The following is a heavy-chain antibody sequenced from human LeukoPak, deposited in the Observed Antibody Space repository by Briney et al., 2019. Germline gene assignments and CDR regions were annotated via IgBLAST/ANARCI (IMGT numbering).Heavy chain of an antibody. V-gene: IGHV3-30*01. CDR2: ISYDGSNK. CDR1: GFTFSSYA. Sequence: PGRSLRLSYAASGFTFSSYAMHWIRQAPGKGLEWVAVISYDGSNKYYADSVKGRFTISRDNSKNALYLQMNSLRAEDTAVYYCARVAVVAANNNWFDPWGQGTLVTVSS. J-gene: IGHJ5*02. CDR3: ARVAVVAANNNWFDP. D-gene: IGHD2-15*01.